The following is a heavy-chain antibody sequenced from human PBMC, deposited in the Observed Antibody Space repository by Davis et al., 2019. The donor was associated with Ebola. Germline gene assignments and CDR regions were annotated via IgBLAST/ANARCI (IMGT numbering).Heavy chain of an antibody. Sequence: SETLSLTCTVSGDSVSSRFWSWIRQTPGKGLEWIGYIYYSGSTNYNPSLKSRITISVDTSKNLFSLRLSSVTAADTAVYYCARDRDSSSSWYGMDVWGQGTTVTVSS. CDR3: ARDRDSSSSWYGMDV. J-gene: IGHJ6*02. CDR1: GDSVSSRF. V-gene: IGHV4-59*02. CDR2: IYYSGST. D-gene: IGHD6-13*01.